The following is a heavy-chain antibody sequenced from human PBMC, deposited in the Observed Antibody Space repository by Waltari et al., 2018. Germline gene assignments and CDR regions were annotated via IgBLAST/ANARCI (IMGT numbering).Heavy chain of an antibody. J-gene: IGHJ2*01. CDR3: ATAVIDCSGGSCPLGYWYFDL. CDR1: GGSISSYY. V-gene: IGHV4-59*01. CDR2: IYYSGST. Sequence: QVQLQESGPGLVKPSETLSLTCTVSGGSISSYYWSWIRQPPGKGLEWIGYIYYSGSTNYNPPLKSRVTISVDTSKNQFSLKLSSVTAADTAVYYCATAVIDCSGGSCPLGYWYFDLWGRGTLVTVSS. D-gene: IGHD2-15*01.